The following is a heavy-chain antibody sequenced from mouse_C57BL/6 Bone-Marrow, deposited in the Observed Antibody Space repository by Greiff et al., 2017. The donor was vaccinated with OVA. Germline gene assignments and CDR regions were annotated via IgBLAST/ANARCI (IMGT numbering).Heavy chain of an antibody. V-gene: IGHV1-15*01. CDR2: IDPETGGT. J-gene: IGHJ2*01. D-gene: IGHD1-1*01. CDR1: GYTFTDYE. Sequence: QVQLQQSGAELVRPGASVTLSCKASGYTFTDYEMHWVKQTPVHGLEWIGAIDPETGGTAYNQKFKGKAILTADKSSSTAYMELRSLTSEDSAVYYCTRRLITTVVATGFDYWGQGTTLTVSS. CDR3: TRRLITTVVATGFDY.